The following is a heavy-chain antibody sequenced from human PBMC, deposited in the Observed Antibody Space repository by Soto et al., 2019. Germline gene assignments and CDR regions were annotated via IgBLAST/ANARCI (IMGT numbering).Heavy chain of an antibody. Sequence: ASVKVSCKASGYTFTGYYMHWVRQAPGQGLEWMGWINPNSGGTNYAQKFQGRVTMTRDTSISTAYMELSRLRSDDTAVYYCAREIVVVITNHYYYGMDVWGQGTTVTVSS. V-gene: IGHV1-2*02. CDR1: GYTFTGYY. CDR2: INPNSGGT. D-gene: IGHD3-22*01. J-gene: IGHJ6*02. CDR3: AREIVVVITNHYYYGMDV.